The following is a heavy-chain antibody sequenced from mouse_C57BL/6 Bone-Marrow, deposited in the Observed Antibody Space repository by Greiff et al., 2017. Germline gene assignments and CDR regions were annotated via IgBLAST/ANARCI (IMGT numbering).Heavy chain of an antibody. CDR3: ARQGIITTVVDFDY. D-gene: IGHD1-1*01. CDR1: GFTFSSYT. CDR2: ISGGGGNT. J-gene: IGHJ2*01. Sequence: EVKLVESGGGLVKPGGSLKLSCAASGFTFSSYTMSWVRQTPEKRLEWVATISGGGGNTYYPDSVKGRFTISRDNAKNTLYLQMSSLRSEDTALYYCARQGIITTVVDFDYWGQGTTLTVSS. V-gene: IGHV5-9*01.